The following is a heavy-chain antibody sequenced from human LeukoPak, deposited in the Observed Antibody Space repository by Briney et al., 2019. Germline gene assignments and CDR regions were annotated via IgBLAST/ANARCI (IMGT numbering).Heavy chain of an antibody. CDR1: GGTFSSYA. CDR3: AISPQGYCSGGSCHTLYYYYYTDV. D-gene: IGHD2-15*01. CDR2: IIPIFGTA. Sequence: SVKVSRKASGGTFSSYAISWVRQAPGQGLEWMGGIIPIFGTANYAQKFQGRVTITTDESTSTAYMELSSLRSEDTTVYYCAISPQGYCSGGSCHTLYYYYYTDVWGKGTTVTVSS. V-gene: IGHV1-69*05. J-gene: IGHJ6*03.